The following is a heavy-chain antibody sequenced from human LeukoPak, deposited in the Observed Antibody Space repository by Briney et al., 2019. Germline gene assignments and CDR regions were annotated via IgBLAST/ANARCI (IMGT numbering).Heavy chain of an antibody. CDR1: GGPISYYY. Sequence: SETLSLTCTVSGGPISYYYCSWIRQSPGKGLEWIGYIYYSGTTNYNPSLKSRVTISVDTSKNQFSLQLRSVTAADTAVYYCAREDPQTTVPEGMDVWGQGTTVTVSS. CDR3: AREDPQTTVPEGMDV. CDR2: IYYSGTT. J-gene: IGHJ6*02. D-gene: IGHD4-17*01. V-gene: IGHV4-59*01.